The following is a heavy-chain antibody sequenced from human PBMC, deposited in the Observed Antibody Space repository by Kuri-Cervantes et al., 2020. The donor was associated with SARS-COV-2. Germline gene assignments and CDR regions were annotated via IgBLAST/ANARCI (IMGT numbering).Heavy chain of an antibody. CDR2: INVYSGQT. CDR3: ARETGWEYQLLDDAFDI. D-gene: IGHD2-2*01. J-gene: IGHJ3*02. Sequence: ASVQVSCKASGYTFSSNGISWVRQAPGQGLEWLGRINVYSGQTNYAQKLQGRVTMTTDTSTSTAYMELRSLRSDDTAVYYCARETGWEYQLLDDAFDIWGQGTMVTVSS. V-gene: IGHV1-18*01. CDR1: GYTFSSNG.